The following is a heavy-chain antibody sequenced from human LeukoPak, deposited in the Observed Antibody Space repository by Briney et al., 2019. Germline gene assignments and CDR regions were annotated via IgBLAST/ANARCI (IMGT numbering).Heavy chain of an antibody. CDR2: IKQDGSEK. CDR3: AREGVWRYCSSTSCWPRFDY. D-gene: IGHD2-2*01. CDR1: GFTFSSYW. V-gene: IGHV3-7*01. Sequence: GGSLRLSCAASGFTFSSYWMSWVRQAPGKGLEWVANIKQDGSEKYYVDSVKGRFTISRDNAKNSLYLQMNSLRAEDTAVYYCAREGVWRYCSSTSCWPRFDYWGQGTLVTVSS. J-gene: IGHJ4*02.